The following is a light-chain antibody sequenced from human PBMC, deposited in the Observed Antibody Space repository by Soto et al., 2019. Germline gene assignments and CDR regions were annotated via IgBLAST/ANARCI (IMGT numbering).Light chain of an antibody. Sequence: EIVMTQSPGTLSVSPGERVTLSCRASQSVSSKLVWYQRKPGQTPRLLIYDASTRATGMPGRFSGSGSGTEFTLTISSLQSEDFAVYYCQQYNNWPWTVGQGTKVDIK. J-gene: IGKJ1*01. V-gene: IGKV3-15*01. CDR3: QQYNNWPWT. CDR1: QSVSSK. CDR2: DAS.